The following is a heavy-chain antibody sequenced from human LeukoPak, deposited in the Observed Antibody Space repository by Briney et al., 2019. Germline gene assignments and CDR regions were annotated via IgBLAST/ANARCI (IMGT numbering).Heavy chain of an antibody. D-gene: IGHD1-26*01. CDR2: ISRNGGST. J-gene: IGHJ3*02. CDR1: GFIFSNYG. CDR3: AKDLNSGSYWDAFDI. V-gene: IGHV3-23*01. Sequence: PGGSLRLSCAASGFIFSNYGMSWVGQAPGRGLEWFSCISRNGGSTYYTDSVKGRFTISRDNSKHTLYLQINSLRAEDTAVYYCAKDLNSGSYWDAFDIWGQGTMVTVSS.